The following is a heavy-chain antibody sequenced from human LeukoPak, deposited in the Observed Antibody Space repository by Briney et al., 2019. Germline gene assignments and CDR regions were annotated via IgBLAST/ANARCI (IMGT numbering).Heavy chain of an antibody. V-gene: IGHV3-30*02. CDR2: IRYDGSNK. CDR3: AKDEGCSSTSCYFNWFDP. Sequence: GSLRLSCAASGFTFSSYGMHWVRQAPGKGLEWVAFIRYDGSNKYYADSVKGRFTISRDNSKNTLYLQMNSLRAEDTAVYYCAKDEGCSSTSCYFNWFDPWGQGTLVTVSS. CDR1: GFTFSSYG. J-gene: IGHJ5*02. D-gene: IGHD2-2*01.